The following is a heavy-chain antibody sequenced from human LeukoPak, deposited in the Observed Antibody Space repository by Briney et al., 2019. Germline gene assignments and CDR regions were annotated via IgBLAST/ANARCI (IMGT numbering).Heavy chain of an antibody. D-gene: IGHD5-12*01. CDR2: IRYDGSNQ. J-gene: IGHJ6*03. Sequence: PGGSLRLSCAASGFTFSSYGMHWVRQAPGKGLEWVAFIRYDGSNQYYADSVKGRFTISRDNAKNSLYLQMNSLRAEDTAVYYCARERTLVATIPPREKKKNYYMDVWGKGTTVTVSS. CDR1: GFTFSSYG. CDR3: ARERTLVATIPPREKKKNYYMDV. V-gene: IGHV3-30*02.